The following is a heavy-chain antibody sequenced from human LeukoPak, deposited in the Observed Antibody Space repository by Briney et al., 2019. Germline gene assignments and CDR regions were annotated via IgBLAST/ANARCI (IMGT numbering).Heavy chain of an antibody. V-gene: IGHV3-9*01. J-gene: IGHJ4*02. CDR3: ARDGWATSDY. Sequence: GRSLRLSCAASGFTFDDYAMHWVRQAPGKGLEWVSGISWNSGSIGYADSVKGRFTISRDNAKDSLYLQMNSLRAEDTAVYYCARDGWATSDYWGQGTLVTVSS. CDR2: ISWNSGSI. D-gene: IGHD3-16*01. CDR1: GFTFDDYA.